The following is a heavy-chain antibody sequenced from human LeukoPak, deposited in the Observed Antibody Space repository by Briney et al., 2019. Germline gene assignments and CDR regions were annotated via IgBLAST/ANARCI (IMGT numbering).Heavy chain of an antibody. J-gene: IGHJ4*02. V-gene: IGHV4-61*01. CDR3: AGGGAAAGPGSLGY. D-gene: IGHD6-13*01. CDR2: IYYSGST. CDR1: GGSLSSGSYY. Sequence: SETLSLTCTVSGGSLSSGSYYWSWIRQPPGKGLEWIGYIYYSGSTNYKPSLKSRVTISVDTSKNQFSLKLSSVTAADTAVYYCAGGGAAAGPGSLGYWGQGTLVTVSS.